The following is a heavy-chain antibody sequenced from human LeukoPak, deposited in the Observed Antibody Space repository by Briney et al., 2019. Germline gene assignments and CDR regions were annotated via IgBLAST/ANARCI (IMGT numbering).Heavy chain of an antibody. D-gene: IGHD1-26*01. Sequence: ASVKVSCKASGYTFTGYYMHWVRQAPGQGLEWMGWINPNSGGTNYAQKFQGRVTMTRDTSISTAYMELSRLRSDDTAVYYCATVRGSGSYYWFDPWGQGTLVTVSS. V-gene: IGHV1-2*02. CDR2: INPNSGGT. CDR3: ATVRGSGSYYWFDP. J-gene: IGHJ5*02. CDR1: GYTFTGYY.